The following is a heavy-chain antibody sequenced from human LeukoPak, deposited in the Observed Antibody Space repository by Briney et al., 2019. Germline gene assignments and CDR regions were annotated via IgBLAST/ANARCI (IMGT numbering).Heavy chain of an antibody. CDR2: IYYSGST. D-gene: IGHD6-13*01. CDR1: GGSISSSSYY. J-gene: IGHJ5*02. Sequence: SETLSLTCTVSGGSISSSSYYWGWIRQPPGKGLEWIGRIYYSGSTYYDPSLKSRVTISVDTSKNQFSLKLSSVTAADTAVYYCARDTAAAAEFDPWGQGTLVTVSS. V-gene: IGHV4-39*07. CDR3: ARDTAAAAEFDP.